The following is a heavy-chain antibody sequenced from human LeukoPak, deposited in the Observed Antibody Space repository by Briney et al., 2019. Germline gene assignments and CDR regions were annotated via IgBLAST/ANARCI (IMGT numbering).Heavy chain of an antibody. CDR2: IYHSGST. CDR3: ARSQGLLWFGELSFPHYFDY. J-gene: IGHJ4*02. V-gene: IGHV4-4*02. Sequence: SGTLSLTCAVSGGSISSSNWWSWVRQPPGKGLEWIGEIYHSGSTNYNPSLKSRVTISVDKSKNQFSLKLSSVTAADTAVYYCARSQGLLWFGELSFPHYFDYWGQGTLVTVSS. CDR1: GGSISSSNW. D-gene: IGHD3-10*01.